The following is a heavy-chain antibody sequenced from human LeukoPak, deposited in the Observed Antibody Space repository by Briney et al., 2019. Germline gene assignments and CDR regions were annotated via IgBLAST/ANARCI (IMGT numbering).Heavy chain of an antibody. J-gene: IGHJ4*02. V-gene: IGHV3-21*01. Sequence: KPGGSLRLSCAASGFTFSSYAMTWVHQAPGKGLEWVSSMSSGGSYIYYADSVRGRFSISRDNAKNSLYLLMNRLRAEDTAVYYCARDRPTGASRLFVVQWGQGTLVTVSS. D-gene: IGHD3-3*01. CDR1: GFTFSSYA. CDR2: MSSGGSYI. CDR3: ARDRPTGASRLFVVQ.